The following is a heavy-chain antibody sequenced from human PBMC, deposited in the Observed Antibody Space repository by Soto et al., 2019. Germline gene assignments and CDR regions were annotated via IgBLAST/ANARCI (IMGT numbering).Heavy chain of an antibody. CDR2: ISAYNGNT. CDR3: AKDYYDSSPLGYFDY. Sequence: ASVKVSCKASGYTFTSYGISWVRQAPGQGLEWMGWISAYNGNTNYAQKLQGRVTMTTDTSTSTAYMELRSLRSDDTAVYYCAKDYYDSSPLGYFDYWRQGTLVTVSS. J-gene: IGHJ4*02. D-gene: IGHD3-22*01. V-gene: IGHV1-18*01. CDR1: GYTFTSYG.